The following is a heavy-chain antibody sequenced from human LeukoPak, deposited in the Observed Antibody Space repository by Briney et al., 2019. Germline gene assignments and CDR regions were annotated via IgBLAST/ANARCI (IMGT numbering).Heavy chain of an antibody. D-gene: IGHD6-13*01. CDR2: INPSGGST. CDR1: GYTFTSYY. J-gene: IGHJ4*02. CDR3: ARDRVRSSSWYYFDY. Sequence: GASVKVSCKASGYTFTSYYMHWVRQAPGQGLEWMGIINPSGGSTSYAQKFQGRVTMTRDTSSSTVYMELSSLRSEDTAVYYCARDRVRSSSWYYFDYWGQGTLVTVSS. V-gene: IGHV1-46*01.